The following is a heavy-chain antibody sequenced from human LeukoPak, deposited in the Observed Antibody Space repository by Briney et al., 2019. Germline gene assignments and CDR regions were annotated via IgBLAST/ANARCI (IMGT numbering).Heavy chain of an antibody. CDR3: AKDIGSGVATIFQH. Sequence: GGSLRLSCAASGFTFSSYAMHWVRQAPGKGLEWVSLIRWDGGSTYYADSVKGRFTISRDNSKNSLYLQMNSLRTEDTALYYCAKDIGSGVATIFQHWGQGTLVTVSS. V-gene: IGHV3-43*01. J-gene: IGHJ1*01. CDR2: IRWDGGST. D-gene: IGHD5-24*01. CDR1: GFTFSSYA.